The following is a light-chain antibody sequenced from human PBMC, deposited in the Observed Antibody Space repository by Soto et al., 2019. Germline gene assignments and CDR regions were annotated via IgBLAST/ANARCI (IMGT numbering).Light chain of an antibody. CDR1: QSVSSN. CDR2: GAS. J-gene: IGKJ4*01. V-gene: IGKV3-15*01. Sequence: EIVMTQSPATLSVSPGERATLSCRASQSVSSNLAWYQQKPGQAPWLLIYGASTRATGIPARFSGSGSGTEFTLTISSLQSEDFAVYYCQQYNNWFFTFGGGTKVEIK. CDR3: QQYNNWFFT.